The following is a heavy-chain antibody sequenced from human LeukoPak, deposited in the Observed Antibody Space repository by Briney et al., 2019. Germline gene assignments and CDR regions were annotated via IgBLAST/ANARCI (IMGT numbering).Heavy chain of an antibody. CDR1: GFTFSKYW. J-gene: IGHJ3*02. V-gene: IGHV3-74*01. CDR2: INTDGTVT. CDR3: AKEGSSDAFDI. Sequence: HPGGSLRLSCAASGFTFSKYWMLWVRQAPGKGLESVSRINTDGTVTTYADSVKGRFTVSRGNADNTMFLQMNSVRAEDTAVYYCAKEGSSDAFDIWGQGTMVTVSS. D-gene: IGHD6-6*01.